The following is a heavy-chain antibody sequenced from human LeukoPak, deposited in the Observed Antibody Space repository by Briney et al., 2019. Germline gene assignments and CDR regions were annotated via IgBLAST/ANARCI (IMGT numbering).Heavy chain of an antibody. CDR2: INGPGSTT. CDR1: GFTFSNYA. D-gene: IGHD3-16*01. CDR3: AKGMINDWSALEY. V-gene: IGHV3-23*01. J-gene: IGHJ4*02. Sequence: GGSLRLSCAASGFTFSNYAMTWVRQAPGKGLEYVSTINGPGSTTYYADSMKGRFTISRDNSKNTLYLQMNSLRDEDTAVYYCAKGMINDWSALEYWGQGTLVTVSS.